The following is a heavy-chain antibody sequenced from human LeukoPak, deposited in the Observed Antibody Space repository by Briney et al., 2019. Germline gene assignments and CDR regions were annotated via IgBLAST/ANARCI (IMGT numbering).Heavy chain of an antibody. J-gene: IGHJ4*02. V-gene: IGHV3-33*06. Sequence: PGRSLRLSCAASGFTFSSYGMHWVRQAPGKGLEWVAVIWYDGSNKYYADSVKGRFTTSRDNSKNTLYLQMNSLRAEDTAVYYCANDRVVYYYDSSGIDYWGQGTLVTVSS. CDR2: IWYDGSNK. CDR3: ANDRVVYYYDSSGIDY. CDR1: GFTFSSYG. D-gene: IGHD3-22*01.